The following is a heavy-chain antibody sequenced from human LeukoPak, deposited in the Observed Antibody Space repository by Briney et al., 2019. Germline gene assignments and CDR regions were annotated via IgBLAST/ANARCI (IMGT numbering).Heavy chain of an antibody. V-gene: IGHV4-34*01. Sequence: SETLSLTCAVYGGSFSGYYWSWIRPPPGKGLEWIGEINHSGSTNYNPSLKSRVTISVDTSKNQFSLKLSSVTAADTAVYYCARRGGTAAAGRFGWFDPWGQGTLVTVSS. CDR2: INHSGST. J-gene: IGHJ5*02. CDR3: ARRGGTAAAGRFGWFDP. CDR1: GGSFSGYY. D-gene: IGHD6-13*01.